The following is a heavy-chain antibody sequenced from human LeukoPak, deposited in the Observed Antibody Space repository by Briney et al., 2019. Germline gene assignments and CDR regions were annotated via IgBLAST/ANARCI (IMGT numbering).Heavy chain of an antibody. CDR2: ISSSSSTI. Sequence: GGSLRLSCAASGFTFSSYSMNWARQAPGKGLEWVSYISSSSSTISYEDSVKGRFTISRDNAKNSLYLQMNSLRAEDTAVYYCAKVRGYSRPDYWGQGTLVTVSS. CDR3: AKVRGYSRPDY. D-gene: IGHD6-13*01. J-gene: IGHJ4*02. CDR1: GFTFSSYS. V-gene: IGHV3-48*01.